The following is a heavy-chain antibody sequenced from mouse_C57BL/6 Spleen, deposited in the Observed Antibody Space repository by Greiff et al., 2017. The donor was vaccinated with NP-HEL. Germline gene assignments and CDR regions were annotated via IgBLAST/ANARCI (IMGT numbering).Heavy chain of an antibody. V-gene: IGHV1-4*01. Sequence: VQLQQSGAELARPGASVKMSCKASGYTFTSYTMHWVKQRPGQGLEWIGYINPSSGYTKYNQKFKDKATLTADKSSSTAYMQLSSLTSEDSAVYYGASRGYDGYFDVWGTGTTVTVSS. J-gene: IGHJ1*03. CDR1: GYTFTSYT. CDR2: INPSSGYT. CDR3: ASRGYDGYFDV. D-gene: IGHD2-2*01.